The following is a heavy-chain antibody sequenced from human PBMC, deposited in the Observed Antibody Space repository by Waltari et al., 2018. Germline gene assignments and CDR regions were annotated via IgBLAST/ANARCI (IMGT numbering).Heavy chain of an antibody. J-gene: IGHJ4*02. V-gene: IGHV3-7*01. Sequence: EAQLVQSGGGLAPPGGSRRLACPAAGFTFGNYWMTWVRQAPGKGLEWVANIKEDGSERSYVESVKGRFTISRDNTQRSLFLQMNSLRVEDTGVYYCVSNLFEKWGQGALVTVSS. CDR3: VSNLFEK. D-gene: IGHD3-16*01. CDR2: IKEDGSER. CDR1: GFTFGNYW.